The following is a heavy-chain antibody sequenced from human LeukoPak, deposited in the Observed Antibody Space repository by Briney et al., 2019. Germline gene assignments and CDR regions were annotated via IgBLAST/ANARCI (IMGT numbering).Heavy chain of an antibody. J-gene: IGHJ4*02. CDR1: GVTFSSYA. CDR3: AKDRRTTILFDY. CDR2: ISASGVST. D-gene: IGHD1-1*01. V-gene: IGHV3-23*01. Sequence: GGALRLSCAASGVTFSSYAMSWVRQAPGTGLGWGSTISASGVSTYFADSVKGGFTISRDNSKNTLYLQMNSLTAEDTAVYYCAKDRRTTILFDYWGQGTLVTVSS.